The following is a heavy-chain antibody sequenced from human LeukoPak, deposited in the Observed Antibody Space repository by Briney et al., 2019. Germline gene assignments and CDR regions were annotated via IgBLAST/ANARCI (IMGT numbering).Heavy chain of an antibody. CDR1: GGSISSYY. CDR3: ASYSGSYAYYAY. J-gene: IGHJ4*02. V-gene: IGHV4-4*07. D-gene: IGHD1-26*01. Sequence: PSETLSLTCTVSGGSISSYYWTWIRQPAGKGLEWFGRIYSSGNTNYNPSLKSRVTMSVDTSKNQFSLRLSSVTAADTAMYYCASYSGSYAYYAYWGQGTRVTVSS. CDR2: IYSSGNT.